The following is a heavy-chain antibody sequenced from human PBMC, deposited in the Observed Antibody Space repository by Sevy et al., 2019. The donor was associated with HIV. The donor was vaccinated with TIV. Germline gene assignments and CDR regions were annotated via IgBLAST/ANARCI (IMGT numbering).Heavy chain of an antibody. Sequence: GGSLRLSCAASGFTFSNAWMSWVRQAPGKGLEWVGRIKSKTDGGTTDYAEPVKGRFTISRDDSKNTLYLQMNSLKTEDTAVYYCTTRYCSSTSCSNFDYWGQGTLVTVSS. CDR3: TTRYCSSTSCSNFDY. CDR2: IKSKTDGGTT. CDR1: GFTFSNAW. D-gene: IGHD2-2*01. J-gene: IGHJ4*02. V-gene: IGHV3-15*01.